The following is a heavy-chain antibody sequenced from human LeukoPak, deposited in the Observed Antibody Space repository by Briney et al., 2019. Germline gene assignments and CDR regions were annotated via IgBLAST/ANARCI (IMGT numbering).Heavy chain of an antibody. CDR1: GASISSGNYY. Sequence: SETLSLTCIVSGASISSGNYYWAWIRQPPGQGLEWIGTFFSGGSASYNPSLTSRVSISNDTSDNQFSLRLSSVTAADTAVYYCARKQSGTMYDVWGQGTLVTVTS. CDR3: ARKQSGTMYDV. D-gene: IGHD1-1*01. J-gene: IGHJ4*02. CDR2: FFSGGSA. V-gene: IGHV4-39*07.